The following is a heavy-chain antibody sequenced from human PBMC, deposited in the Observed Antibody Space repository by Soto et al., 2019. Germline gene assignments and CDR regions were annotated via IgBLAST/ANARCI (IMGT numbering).Heavy chain of an antibody. Sequence: QVQLQESGPGLVKPSQTLSLTCTVSGGSISSGDYYWSWIRQPPGKSLEWIGYIYYSGSTYYNPSLQRRVTIXXDXSXXQFSLKLSSVTAADTAVYYCASDRSSSPHENAFDIWGQGTMVTVSS. J-gene: IGHJ3*02. CDR2: IYYSGST. D-gene: IGHD6-6*01. CDR1: GGSISSGDYY. CDR3: ASDRSSSPHENAFDI. V-gene: IGHV4-30-4*01.